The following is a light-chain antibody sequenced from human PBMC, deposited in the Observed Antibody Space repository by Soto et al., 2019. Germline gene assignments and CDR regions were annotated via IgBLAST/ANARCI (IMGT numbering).Light chain of an antibody. J-gene: IGLJ3*02. CDR2: EAT. V-gene: IGLV2-23*01. CDR3: CSYAGSHTVV. Sequence: QSALTQPASVSGSPGQSITISCTGTSSDVGSYNLVSWYQQHPGKAPQLMIYEATKRPSGVPNRFTGSKSGNTASLAISGLQAEDEADYYCCSYAGSHTVVFGGGTKLTVL. CDR1: SSDVGSYNL.